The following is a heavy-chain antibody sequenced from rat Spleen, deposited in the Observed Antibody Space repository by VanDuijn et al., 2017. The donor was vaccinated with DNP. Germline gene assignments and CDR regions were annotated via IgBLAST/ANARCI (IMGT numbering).Heavy chain of an antibody. Sequence: EVQLVESGGGLVQPGRSLKLSCLASGFTFSNYGMNWIRQAPGKGLEWVASISSGSSYIYYADTVKGRFTISRENAKNTLYLQMASLRSEDTALYYCARHDYPGDYFDYWGQGVMVTVSS. CDR3: ARHDYPGDYFDY. V-gene: IGHV5-34*01. CDR1: GFTFSNYG. CDR2: ISSGSSYI. D-gene: IGHD1-4*01. J-gene: IGHJ2*01.